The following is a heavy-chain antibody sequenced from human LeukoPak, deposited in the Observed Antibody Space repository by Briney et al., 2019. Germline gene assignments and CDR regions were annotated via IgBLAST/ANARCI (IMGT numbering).Heavy chain of an antibody. CDR1: GYTFTSYD. D-gene: IGHD3-22*01. Sequence: GASVKVSCKASGYTFTSYDINWVRQATGQGLEWMGWINPNSGNTGYAQKFQGRVTMTRNTSISTAYMELSSLRSEDTAVYYCARGRHTYYDSSGYLPMDVWGQGTTVTVSS. CDR2: INPNSGNT. CDR3: ARGRHTYYDSSGYLPMDV. V-gene: IGHV1-8*01. J-gene: IGHJ6*02.